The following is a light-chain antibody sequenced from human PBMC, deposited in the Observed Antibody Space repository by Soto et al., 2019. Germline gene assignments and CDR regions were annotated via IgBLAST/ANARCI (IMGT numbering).Light chain of an antibody. Sequence: DILMTQSPSSLSASVGDTVTITCRASQGISNYLAWYQQKPGQVPNLLIYAASTLQSGVPSRFSGSGSGTDFTLTISSLRPEDVATYYCQKYNNAPRTFGQGTKAEI. CDR3: QKYNNAPRT. V-gene: IGKV1-27*01. CDR2: AAS. CDR1: QGISNY. J-gene: IGKJ1*01.